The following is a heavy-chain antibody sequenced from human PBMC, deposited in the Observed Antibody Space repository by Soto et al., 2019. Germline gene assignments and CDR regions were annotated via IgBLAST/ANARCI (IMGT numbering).Heavy chain of an antibody. CDR3: ARNKYYYDISPYGMDV. CDR1: EFTVSSNY. D-gene: IGHD3-22*01. CDR2: IYSDYSSGSS. V-gene: IGHV3-53*05. J-gene: IGHJ6*02. Sequence: QPGGSLRLSCAASEFTVSSNYMSWVRQAPGKGLEWVAVIYSDYSSGSSYYADSVKGRFTISTDNSKNTLYLQMNSLRAEDTAVYYCARNKYYYDISPYGMDVWGQGTKVTVSS.